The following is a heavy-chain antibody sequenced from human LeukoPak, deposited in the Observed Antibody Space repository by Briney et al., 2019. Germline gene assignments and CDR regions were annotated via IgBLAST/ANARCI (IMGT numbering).Heavy chain of an antibody. D-gene: IGHD1-26*01. CDR2: ISYDGSNK. Sequence: TGRSLRLSCAASGFTFSSYGMHWVRQAPGKGLEWVAVISYDGSNKYYADSMKGRFTISRDNSKNTLYLQMNSLRAEDTAVYYCAKDLWDNSGSYDYWGQGTLVTVSS. V-gene: IGHV3-30*18. CDR1: GFTFSSYG. CDR3: AKDLWDNSGSYDY. J-gene: IGHJ4*02.